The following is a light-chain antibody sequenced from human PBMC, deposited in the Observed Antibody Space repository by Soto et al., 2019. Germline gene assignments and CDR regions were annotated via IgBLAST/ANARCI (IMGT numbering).Light chain of an antibody. J-gene: IGKJ4*01. CDR1: QSISSW. CDR3: QQYNSYPLT. Sequence: DLQMTQSPSTLSASVGDRVTITCRVSQSISSWLAWYQQKPGKAPKLLIYKASSLESGVPSRFSVSGSGTEFTLTISSLQPDDFATYYCQQYNSYPLTFGGGTKVEIK. V-gene: IGKV1-5*03. CDR2: KAS.